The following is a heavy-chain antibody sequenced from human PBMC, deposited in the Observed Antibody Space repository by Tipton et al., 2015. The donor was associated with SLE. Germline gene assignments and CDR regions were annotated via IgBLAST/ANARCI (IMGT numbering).Heavy chain of an antibody. CDR1: GGTFSSYA. J-gene: IGHJ4*02. CDR3: ARDGIAVAGRGYYFDY. D-gene: IGHD6-19*01. Sequence: QSGPEVKKPGSSVKVSCKASGGTFSSYAISWVRQAPGQGLEWMGRIIPIFGTANYAQKFQGRVTITADESTSTAYMELSSLRSEDTAVYYCARDGIAVAGRGYYFDYWGQGTLVTVSS. CDR2: IIPIFGTA. V-gene: IGHV1-69*15.